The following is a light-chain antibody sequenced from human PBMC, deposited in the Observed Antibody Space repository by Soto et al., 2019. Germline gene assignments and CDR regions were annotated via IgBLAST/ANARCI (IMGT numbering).Light chain of an antibody. J-gene: IGKJ2*01. CDR1: QSLAYTDGDTY. CDR3: MQGTHWPLYI. V-gene: IGKV2-30*01. Sequence: DVVVTQSPLSLPVTLGRPDSISCRSRQSLAYTDGDTYLNWFQQRPGQSPRRLIYRVSNRGSGVPDRFSGSGSGNDFALKISRVEGEDVGVSYWMQGTHWPLYIFGQGTKLEI. CDR2: RVS.